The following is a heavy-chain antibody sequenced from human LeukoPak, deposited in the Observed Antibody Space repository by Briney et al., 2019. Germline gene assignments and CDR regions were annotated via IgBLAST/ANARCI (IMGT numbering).Heavy chain of an antibody. CDR3: ARVVVVPAATGHAFDI. V-gene: IGHV4-30-4*01. D-gene: IGHD2-2*01. Sequence: PSETLSLTCTVSGGSISSGDYYWSWIRQPPGKGLEWIGYIYYSGSTYYNPSLKSRVTISVDTSKNQFSLKLSSVTAADTAAYYCARVVVVPAATGHAFDIWGQGTMVTVSS. CDR1: GGSISSGDYY. CDR2: IYYSGST. J-gene: IGHJ3*02.